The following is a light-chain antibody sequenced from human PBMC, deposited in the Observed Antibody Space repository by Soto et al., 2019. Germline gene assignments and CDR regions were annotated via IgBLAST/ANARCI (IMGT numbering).Light chain of an antibody. J-gene: IGKJ2*01. CDR3: QQYGSSTGYT. Sequence: EIVLTQSPGTLSLSPGERATLSCRASQSVSSSYLAWYQQKPGQAPRLLIYDASSRATDIPDRFSGSGSGTDFTLTIRRLEPEDFAVYYCQQYGSSTGYTFGQGTKLEIK. V-gene: IGKV3-20*01. CDR2: DAS. CDR1: QSVSSSY.